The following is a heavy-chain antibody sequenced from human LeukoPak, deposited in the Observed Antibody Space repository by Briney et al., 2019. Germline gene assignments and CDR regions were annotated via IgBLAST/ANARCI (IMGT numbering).Heavy chain of an antibody. V-gene: IGHV1-69*13. CDR1: GGTFSSYA. Sequence: ASVKVSCKASGGTFSSYAISWVRQAPGQGLEWMGGIIPIFGTANYAQKFQGRVTITADESTSTAYMELSSLRSEDTAVYYCASNGGRVGSYRYPDYFDYWGQGTLVTVSS. CDR3: ASNGGRVGSYRYPDYFDY. J-gene: IGHJ4*02. D-gene: IGHD3-16*02. CDR2: IIPIFGTA.